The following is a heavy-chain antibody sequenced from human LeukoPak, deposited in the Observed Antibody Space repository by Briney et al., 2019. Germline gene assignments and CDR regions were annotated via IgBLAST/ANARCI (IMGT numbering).Heavy chain of an antibody. Sequence: ASVKVSCKVSGYTLTELCMHWVRQAPGKGLEWMGGFDPEDGETIYAQKFQGRVTMTEDTSTDTSYMELSSLRSEDTAVYYCATLKSRYNWNDVGSYWGQGTLVTVSS. V-gene: IGHV1-24*01. CDR3: ATLKSRYNWNDVGSY. D-gene: IGHD1-1*01. CDR1: GYTLTELC. J-gene: IGHJ4*02. CDR2: FDPEDGET.